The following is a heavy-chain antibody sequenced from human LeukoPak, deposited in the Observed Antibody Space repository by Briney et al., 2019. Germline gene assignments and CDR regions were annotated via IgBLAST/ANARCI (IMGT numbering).Heavy chain of an antibody. CDR1: GFTFTSSA. J-gene: IGHJ6*03. CDR3: AASIAAPDYYCYYVYV. CDR2: IVVGSGNT. D-gene: IGHD6-13*01. V-gene: IGHV1-58*02. Sequence: SVKVSCKASGFTFTSSAIQWVRQARGQRLEWIGWIVVGSGNTNYAQKCQERVTITRDMSTSTAYMELSSLRSEDTAVYYCAASIAAPDYYCYYVYVWGRGATVIVSS.